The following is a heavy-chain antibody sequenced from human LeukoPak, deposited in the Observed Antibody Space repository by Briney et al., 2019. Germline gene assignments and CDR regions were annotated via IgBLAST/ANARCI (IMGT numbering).Heavy chain of an antibody. J-gene: IGHJ3*02. Sequence: PGGSLRLSCAASGFTFSSYAMHWVRQAPGKGVEWVAVISYDGSNKYYADSVKGRFTISRDNSKNTLYLQMNSLRAEDTAVYYCAREGIDYVSSDVFDIWGQGTMVTVSS. CDR3: AREGIDYVSSDVFDI. CDR1: GFTFSSYA. CDR2: ISYDGSNK. V-gene: IGHV3-30-3*01. D-gene: IGHD3-22*01.